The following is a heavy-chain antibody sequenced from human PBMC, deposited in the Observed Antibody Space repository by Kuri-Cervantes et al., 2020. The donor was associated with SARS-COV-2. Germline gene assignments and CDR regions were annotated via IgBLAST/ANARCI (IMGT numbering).Heavy chain of an antibody. CDR1: GYTFSDYG. J-gene: IGHJ6*03. CDR3: ARTPDPEASYDFWSGYHYYYYMDV. Sequence: ASVKVSCKASGYTFSDYGITWVRQAPGKGLEWMGWISAYSGNAKYAQKLQGRVTLTTDTSTTTAYMELRSLRSDDTAVYYCARTPDPEASYDFWSGYHYYYYMDVWGKGTTVTVSS. V-gene: IGHV1-18*01. CDR2: ISAYSGNA. D-gene: IGHD3-3*01.